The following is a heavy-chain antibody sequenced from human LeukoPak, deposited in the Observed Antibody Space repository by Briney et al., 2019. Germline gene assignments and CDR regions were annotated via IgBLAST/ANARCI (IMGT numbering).Heavy chain of an antibody. V-gene: IGHV4-39*01. D-gene: IGHD3-10*01. CDR2: IYDSGST. CDR1: GGSISSSNW. CDR3: ARHYGP. J-gene: IGHJ5*02. Sequence: SETLSLTCAVSGGSISSSNWWSWVRQPPGKGLEWIGSIYDSGSTYYNPSLKSRVTISVDTSKNQFSLKLNSVTAADTAVYYCARHYGPWGQGTLVTVSS.